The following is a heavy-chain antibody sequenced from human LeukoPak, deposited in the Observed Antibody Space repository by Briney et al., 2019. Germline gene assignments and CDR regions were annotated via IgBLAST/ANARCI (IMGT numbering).Heavy chain of an antibody. J-gene: IGHJ5*02. CDR3: ARESPDIVVVVTAALRRSWFDP. D-gene: IGHD2-15*01. CDR1: GYTFTGYY. CDR2: INPDNGGT. Sequence: ASVKVSCKASGYTFTGYYIHWVRQAPGQGFEWMGWINPDNGGTNYAQKFQARATMTRDTSISTAYMELTRLKSDDTAVYYWARESPDIVVVVTAALRRSWFDPWGQGTLVTVSS. V-gene: IGHV1-2*02.